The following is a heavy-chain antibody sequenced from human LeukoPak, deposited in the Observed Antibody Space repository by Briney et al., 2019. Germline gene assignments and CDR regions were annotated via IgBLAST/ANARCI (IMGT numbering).Heavy chain of an antibody. V-gene: IGHV4-59*01. CDR3: ARDHCGSTSCYPDY. CDR1: GGSISSYY. Sequence: TSETLSLTCAVSGGSISSYYWSWIRQPPGKGLEWIGYIYYSGSTNYNPSLKSRVTISVDTSKNQFSLKLSSVSAADTAVYYCARDHCGSTSCYPDYWGQGTLVTVSS. CDR2: IYYSGST. J-gene: IGHJ4*02. D-gene: IGHD2-2*01.